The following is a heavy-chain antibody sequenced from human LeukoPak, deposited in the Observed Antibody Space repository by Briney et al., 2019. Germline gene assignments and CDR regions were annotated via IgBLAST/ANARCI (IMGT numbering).Heavy chain of an antibody. Sequence: SETLSLTCTVSGDSISSGDYYWSWIRQPAGKGLEWIGCISSSGSTNYNPSLKSRVTISVDTSKNQFSLKLSSVTAADTAVYYRAGSGWYGARGDYWGQGTLXTVSS. J-gene: IGHJ4*02. CDR3: AGSGWYGARGDY. D-gene: IGHD6-19*01. CDR1: GDSISSGDYY. CDR2: ISSSGST. V-gene: IGHV4-61*10.